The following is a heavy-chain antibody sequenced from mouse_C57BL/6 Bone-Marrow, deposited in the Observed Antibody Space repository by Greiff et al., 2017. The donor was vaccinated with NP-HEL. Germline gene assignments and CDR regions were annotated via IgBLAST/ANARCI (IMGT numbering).Heavy chain of an antibody. D-gene: IGHD1-1*01. CDR1: GFNIKDYY. V-gene: IGHV14-2*01. Sequence: EVKLMESGAELVKPGASVKLSCTASGFNIKDYYMHWVKQRTEQGLEWIGRIDPEDGETKYAPKFQGKATITADTSSNTAYLQLSSLTSEDTAVYYCARETTVVAKYFDVWGTGTTVTVSS. CDR3: ARETTVVAKYFDV. J-gene: IGHJ1*03. CDR2: IDPEDGET.